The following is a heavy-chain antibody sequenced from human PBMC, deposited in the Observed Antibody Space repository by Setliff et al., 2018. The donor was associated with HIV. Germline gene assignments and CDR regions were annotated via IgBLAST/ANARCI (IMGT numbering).Heavy chain of an antibody. CDR2: ISDSSTYI. J-gene: IGHJ6*03. D-gene: IGHD1-1*01. Sequence: GSLRLSCAASGFTFSSYTMNWVRQAPGKGLEWVSSISDSSTYIYYADSVKGRFTISRDNAKNSLYLQMNSLRAEDTALYYCARGTGSPNYYYYMDVWGKGTTVTVSS. V-gene: IGHV3-21*04. CDR3: ARGTGSPNYYYYMDV. CDR1: GFTFSSYT.